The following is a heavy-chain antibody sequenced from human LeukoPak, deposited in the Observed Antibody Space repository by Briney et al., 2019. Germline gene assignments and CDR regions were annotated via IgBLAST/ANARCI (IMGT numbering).Heavy chain of an antibody. Sequence: SQTLSLTCTVSGGSISSGGYYWSWIRQPPGKGLEWIGYIYHSGSTYYNPSLKSRVTISVDTSKNHFSLKLSSVTAADTAVYYCARNRDGYNSFDYWGQGTLVTVSS. CDR2: IYHSGST. D-gene: IGHD5-24*01. CDR1: GGSISSGGYY. V-gene: IGHV4-30-2*05. CDR3: ARNRDGYNSFDY. J-gene: IGHJ4*02.